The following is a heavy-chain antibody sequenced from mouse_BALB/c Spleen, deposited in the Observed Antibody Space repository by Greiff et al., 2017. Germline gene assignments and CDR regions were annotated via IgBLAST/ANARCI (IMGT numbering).Heavy chain of an antibody. V-gene: IGHV5-15*02. CDR2: ISNLAYSI. CDR3: ARDVIRYAMDY. Sequence: EVKLEESGGGLVQPGGSRKLSCAASGFTFSDYGMAWVRQAPGKGPEWVAFISNLAYSIYYADTVTGRFTISRENAKNTLYLEMSSLRSEDTAMYYCARDVIRYAMDYWGQGTSVTVSS. CDR1: GFTFSDYG. J-gene: IGHJ4*01.